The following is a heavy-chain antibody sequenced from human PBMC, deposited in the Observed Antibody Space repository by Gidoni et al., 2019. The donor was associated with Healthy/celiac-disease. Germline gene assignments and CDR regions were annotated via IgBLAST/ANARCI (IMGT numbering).Heavy chain of an antibody. CDR3: ARNLYYDFWSGYYPHRYYYYGMDV. J-gene: IGHJ6*04. CDR1: GGSFSGSY. Sequence: QVQLQQWGAGLLKPSETLSLTCAVYGGSFSGSYWRWIRQPPGKGLEWIGEINHSGSTNYNPSLKSRVTISVDTSKNQFSLKLSSVTAADTAVYYCARNLYYDFWSGYYPHRYYYYGMDVWGKGTTVTVSS. V-gene: IGHV4-34*01. CDR2: INHSGST. D-gene: IGHD3-3*01.